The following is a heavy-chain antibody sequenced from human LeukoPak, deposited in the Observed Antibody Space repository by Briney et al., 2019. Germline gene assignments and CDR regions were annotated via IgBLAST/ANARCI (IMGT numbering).Heavy chain of an antibody. Sequence: GGSLRLSCAASGFTVSSKYMSWVRQAPGKGLEWVSVIYSGGSTYYADSVKGRFTISRDNSKNTLYLQMNSLRAEDTAVYYCARAVDGSYYYWGQGTLVTVSS. CDR2: IYSGGST. D-gene: IGHD1-26*01. J-gene: IGHJ4*02. V-gene: IGHV3-53*01. CDR1: GFTVSSKY. CDR3: ARAVDGSYYY.